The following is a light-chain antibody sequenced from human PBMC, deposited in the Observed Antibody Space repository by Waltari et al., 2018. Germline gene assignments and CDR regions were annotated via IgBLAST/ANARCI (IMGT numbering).Light chain of an antibody. Sequence: QSALTQPASVSGSPGQSITISCTGRSSDVGPYTFVAWYQQHPGKAPKLMIYEINQRPSGISNRFSGSKFGNTAVLTISGLQTDDEADYYCCSYVTGDTWVFGGGTRVAVL. CDR1: SSDVGPYTF. CDR2: EIN. J-gene: IGLJ3*02. V-gene: IGLV2-23*02. CDR3: CSYVTGDTWV.